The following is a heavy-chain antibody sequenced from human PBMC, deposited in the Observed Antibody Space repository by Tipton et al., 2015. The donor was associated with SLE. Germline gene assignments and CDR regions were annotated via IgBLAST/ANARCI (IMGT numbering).Heavy chain of an antibody. D-gene: IGHD2-2*01. V-gene: IGHV4-39*01. CDR1: GGSISSSSSYY. CDR2: INHRGST. CDR3: ARHWGRGCSCDA. J-gene: IGHJ5*02. Sequence: TLSLTCAVYGGSISSSSSYYWAWIRQPPGKGVEWIGEINHRGSTNYNPSLKSRVTISRDTSKNQISLRLTSVTAADADVFYCARHWGRGCSCDAWGQGTLVTVSS.